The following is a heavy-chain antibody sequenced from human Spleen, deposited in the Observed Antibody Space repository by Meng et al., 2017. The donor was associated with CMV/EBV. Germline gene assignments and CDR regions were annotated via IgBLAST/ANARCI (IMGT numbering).Heavy chain of an antibody. D-gene: IGHD1-1*01. CDR3: ARGGYTSGSGWFAP. V-gene: IGHV4-61*01. CDR2: VYYSGST. J-gene: IGHJ5*02. CDR1: GGSVNNDNYY. Sequence: SGGSVNNDNYYWHWIRQPPGKGLEWIGYVYYSGSTNYSPSLKSRVTISLDTSKNQFSLKLTSVTAADTAVYYCARGGYTSGSGWFAPWGQGTLVTVSS.